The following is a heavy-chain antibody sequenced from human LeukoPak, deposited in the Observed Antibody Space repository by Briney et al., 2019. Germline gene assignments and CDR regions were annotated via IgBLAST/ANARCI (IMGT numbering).Heavy chain of an antibody. CDR3: AKDREGLNYYDSSGYRDY. CDR2: ISGSGGST. Sequence: GGSLRLSCAASGFSFTNTWMSWVRQAPGRGLEWVSAISGSGGSTYYADSVKGRFTISRDNSKNTLYLQMNSLRAEDTAVYYCAKDREGLNYYDSSGYRDYWGQGTLVTVSS. J-gene: IGHJ4*02. CDR1: GFSFTNTW. V-gene: IGHV3-23*01. D-gene: IGHD3-22*01.